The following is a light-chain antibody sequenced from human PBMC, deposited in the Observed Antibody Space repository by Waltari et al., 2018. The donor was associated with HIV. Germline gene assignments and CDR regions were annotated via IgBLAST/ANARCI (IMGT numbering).Light chain of an antibody. CDR2: GAS. Sequence: EIVLTQSPGTLSLSPGERATLSCRASQSVDSSFLGWYQQKPGQAPRLLIFGASSRATGTPDRFSGSGSGTDFTLTVSRLEPEDFAVYYCQQHDIYTWTFGPGTRVDI. V-gene: IGKV3-20*01. J-gene: IGKJ1*01. CDR1: QSVDSSF. CDR3: QQHDIYTWT.